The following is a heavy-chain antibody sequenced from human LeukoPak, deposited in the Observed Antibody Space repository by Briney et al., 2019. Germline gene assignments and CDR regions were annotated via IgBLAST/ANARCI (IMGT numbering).Heavy chain of an antibody. J-gene: IGHJ4*02. CDR3: ARDYQGPYDSSGVFDY. CDR1: GGSISSYY. V-gene: IGHV4-4*07. CDR2: IYTSGST. D-gene: IGHD3-22*01. Sequence: PSETLSLTCTVSGGSISSYYWSWIRQPAGKGLEWIGRIYTSGSTNYNPSLKSRVTMSVDTSKNQFSLKLSSVTAADTAVYYCARDYQGPYDSSGVFDYWGQGTLVTVSS.